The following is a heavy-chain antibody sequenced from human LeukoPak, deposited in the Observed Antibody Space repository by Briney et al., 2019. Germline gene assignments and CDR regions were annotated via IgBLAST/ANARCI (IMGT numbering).Heavy chain of an antibody. CDR2: ISSSSSYI. V-gene: IGHV3-21*04. CDR3: ARGKDVVVGATVFDY. CDR1: GFTFSSYS. Sequence: GGSLRLSCAASGFTFSSYSMNWVRQAPGKGLEWVSSISSSSSYIYYADSVKGRFTISRDNAKNSLYLQMNSLRAEDTALYYCARGKDVVVGATVFDYWGQGTLVTVSS. J-gene: IGHJ4*02. D-gene: IGHD1-26*01.